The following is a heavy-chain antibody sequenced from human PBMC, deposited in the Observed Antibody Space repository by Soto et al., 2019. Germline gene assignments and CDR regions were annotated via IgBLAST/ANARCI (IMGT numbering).Heavy chain of an antibody. Sequence: GGSLRLSCAASGFTFSSYWMSWVRQAPGKGLEWVANIKQDGSEKYYVDSVKGRFTISRDNAKNSLYLQMNSLRAEDTAVYYCARDVVVVPAGFTYYYYYYVDVWGKGTTVTVSS. CDR3: ARDVVVVPAGFTYYYYYYVDV. CDR1: GFTFSSYW. CDR2: IKQDGSEK. J-gene: IGHJ6*03. D-gene: IGHD2-2*01. V-gene: IGHV3-7*01.